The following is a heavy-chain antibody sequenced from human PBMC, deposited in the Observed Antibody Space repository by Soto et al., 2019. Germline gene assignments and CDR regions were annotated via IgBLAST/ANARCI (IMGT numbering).Heavy chain of an antibody. V-gene: IGHV3-7*01. Sequence: EVQLVESGGGLVQPGGSLRLSCAASGFTFSSYWMNWARQAPGKGLEWVTNINEDGSDKYYVDSVKGRFTISRDNAKNSLYLQMDSLRAEDTAVYYCARRRSVGSRTIFDSWGQGTLVTVSS. D-gene: IGHD2-15*01. CDR1: GFTFSSYW. CDR2: INEDGSDK. CDR3: ARRRSVGSRTIFDS. J-gene: IGHJ4*02.